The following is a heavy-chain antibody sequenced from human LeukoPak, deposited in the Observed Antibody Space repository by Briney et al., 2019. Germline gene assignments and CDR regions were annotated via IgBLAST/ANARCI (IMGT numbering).Heavy chain of an antibody. CDR2: INEVGDDT. Sequence: GGSLRLSWAVSGFTFSNYAMSWVRQTPARGLEWVSSINEVGDDTNYVDSVRGRFTVSRDNSKNTLYPQLNSLRAEDTALYYCSKRGPNTGWHFFDHWGPGTLVTVS. J-gene: IGHJ5*02. D-gene: IGHD6-19*01. CDR3: SKRGPNTGWHFFDH. CDR1: GFTFSNYA. V-gene: IGHV3-23*01.